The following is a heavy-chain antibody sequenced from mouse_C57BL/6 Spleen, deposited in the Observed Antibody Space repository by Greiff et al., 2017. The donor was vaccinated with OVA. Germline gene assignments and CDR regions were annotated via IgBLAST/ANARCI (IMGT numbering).Heavy chain of an antibody. CDR2: INYDGSST. V-gene: IGHV5-16*01. J-gene: IGHJ4*01. CDR3: ARAPYGKDYAMDY. CDR1: GFTFSDYY. D-gene: IGHD1-1*01. Sequence: DVHLVESEGGLVQPGSSMKLSCTASGFTFSDYYMAWVRQVPEKGLEWVANINYDGSSTYYLDSLKSRFIISRDNAKNILYLQMSSLKSEDTATYYCARAPYGKDYAMDYWGQGTSVTVSS.